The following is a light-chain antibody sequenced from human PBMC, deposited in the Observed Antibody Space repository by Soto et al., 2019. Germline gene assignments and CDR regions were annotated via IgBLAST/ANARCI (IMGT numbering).Light chain of an antibody. Sequence: QSVLTRPPSVSAAAGQKVTSACSGSSSNSGGNSVSWYQQLPGTAPKLLIYDDNKRPSGIPDRFSGSKSGTSATLGITGFQTGDEADYYCGSWDSSLSAYVFGTGTKVTVL. CDR1: SSNSGGNS. J-gene: IGLJ1*01. CDR3: GSWDSSLSAYV. V-gene: IGLV1-51*01. CDR2: DDN.